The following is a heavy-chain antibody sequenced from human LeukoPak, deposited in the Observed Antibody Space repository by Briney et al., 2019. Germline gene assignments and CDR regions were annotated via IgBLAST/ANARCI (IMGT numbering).Heavy chain of an antibody. CDR1: GFTFSSYA. Sequence: GGSLRLSCAASGFTFSSYAMSWVRQAPGKGLEGVSAISGSGGRTYYADSVKGRFTISRDNSKNTLYLQMNRLGAEDTAVYYCANPHTAMVLGYYFDYWGQGTLVTVSS. CDR2: ISGSGGRT. V-gene: IGHV3-23*01. D-gene: IGHD5-18*01. J-gene: IGHJ4*02. CDR3: ANPHTAMVLGYYFDY.